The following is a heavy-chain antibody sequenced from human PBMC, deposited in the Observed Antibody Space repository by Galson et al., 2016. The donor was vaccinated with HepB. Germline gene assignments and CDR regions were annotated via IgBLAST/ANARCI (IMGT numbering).Heavy chain of an antibody. CDR3: ARAGPRNFDDYSFDY. D-gene: IGHD4-17*01. CDR1: GFTFNNYG. V-gene: IGHV3-33*01. J-gene: IGHJ4*02. CDR2: IWHDGYYK. Sequence: SLRLSCAASGFTFNNYGIHWVRQAPGKGLEWVALIWHDGYYKYSGDSVKGRFTISRDNSKNTVFLLMNSLRAEDTAVYYCARAGPRNFDDYSFDYWGQGSPVTVSS.